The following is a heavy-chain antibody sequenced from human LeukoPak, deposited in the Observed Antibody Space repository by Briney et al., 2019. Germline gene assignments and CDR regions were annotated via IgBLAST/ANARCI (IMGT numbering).Heavy chain of an antibody. D-gene: IGHD6-19*01. CDR1: GFTFSDYY. CDR3: AKEGKQWLVRGYFDY. V-gene: IGHV3-11*01. CDR2: ISSSGSTI. Sequence: GGSLRLSCAASGFTFSDYYMSWIRQAPGKGLEWVSYISSSGSTIYYADSVKGRFTISRDNAKNSLYLQMNSLRAEDTAVYYCAKEGKQWLVRGYFDYWGQGTLVTVSS. J-gene: IGHJ4*02.